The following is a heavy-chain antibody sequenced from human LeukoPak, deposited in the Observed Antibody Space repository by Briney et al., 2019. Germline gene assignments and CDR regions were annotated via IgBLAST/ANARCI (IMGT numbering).Heavy chain of an antibody. CDR2: ISSSGNNK. J-gene: IGHJ3*02. Sequence: GGSLRLSCAASGFTLSDYYMGWIRQAPGKGLEWVSYISSSGNNKYHADYVKGRFTISRDNAKKSLHLQMSSLRAGDTAVYYCARAVAGGGFDIWGQGTMVSVSS. D-gene: IGHD6-19*01. CDR3: ARAVAGGGFDI. CDR1: GFTLSDYY. V-gene: IGHV3-11*01.